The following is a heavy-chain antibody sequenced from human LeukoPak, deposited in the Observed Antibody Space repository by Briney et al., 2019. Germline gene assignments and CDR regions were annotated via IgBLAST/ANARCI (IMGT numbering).Heavy chain of an antibody. CDR2: IYYSGST. J-gene: IGHJ4*02. D-gene: IGHD2-2*01. V-gene: IGHV4-59*05. CDR3: ARHHPYCSSTSCYFIFHFDY. CDR1: GVSIGNYY. Sequence: SETLSLTCTVSGVSIGNYYWTCIRQPPGKGLERIGSIYYSGSTYYNPSLKSRVTISVDTSKNQFSLKLSSVTAADTAVYYCARHHPYCSSTSCYFIFHFDYWGQGTLVTVSS.